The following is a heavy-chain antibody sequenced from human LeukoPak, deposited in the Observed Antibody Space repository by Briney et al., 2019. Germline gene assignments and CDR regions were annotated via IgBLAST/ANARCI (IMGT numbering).Heavy chain of an antibody. Sequence: SVKVSCKASGGTFSSYAISWVRQAPGQGLEWMGRIIPIFGTANYAQKFQGRVTITTDESTSTACMELSSLRSEDTAVYYCARSENYDFWSGDAFDYWGQGTLVTVSS. J-gene: IGHJ4*02. D-gene: IGHD3-3*01. CDR2: IIPIFGTA. CDR3: ARSENYDFWSGDAFDY. V-gene: IGHV1-69*05. CDR1: GGTFSSYA.